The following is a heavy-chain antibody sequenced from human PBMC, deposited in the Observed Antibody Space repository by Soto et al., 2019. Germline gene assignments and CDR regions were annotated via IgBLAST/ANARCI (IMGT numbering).Heavy chain of an antibody. CDR3: ARSAGYCSSTNCHVSWFDS. Sequence: SETLSLTCPFSGCSISGSSYYWGWVRQPPGKELEWIASIYYSGSTYYNPPLKSRVAMSVDTSKNQFSLKLSSVTAADTAVYYCARSAGYCSSTNCHVSWFDSWGQGTLVTVSS. D-gene: IGHD2-2*01. J-gene: IGHJ5*01. CDR1: GCSISGSSYY. V-gene: IGHV4-39*01. CDR2: IYYSGST.